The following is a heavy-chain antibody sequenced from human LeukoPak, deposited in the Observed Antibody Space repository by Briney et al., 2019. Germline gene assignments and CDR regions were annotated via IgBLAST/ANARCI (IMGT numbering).Heavy chain of an antibody. D-gene: IGHD2-2*01. Sequence: GGSLRLSCAASRFTFDDYGMSWVRHAPGKGLVWVSHINSDGSWTSYADSVKGRFTISKDNAKNTVYLQMNNLRVEDTAVYYCVSFYETYWGRGTLVTVSS. CDR2: INSDGSWT. CDR3: VSFYETY. J-gene: IGHJ4*02. CDR1: RFTFDDYG. V-gene: IGHV3-74*01.